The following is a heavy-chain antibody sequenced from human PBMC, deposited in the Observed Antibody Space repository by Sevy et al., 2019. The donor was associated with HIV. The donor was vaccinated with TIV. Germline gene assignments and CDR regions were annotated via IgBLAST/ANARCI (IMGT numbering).Heavy chain of an antibody. CDR1: GFTFSNYA. V-gene: IGHV3-30*04. J-gene: IGHJ4*02. D-gene: IGHD3-16*01. CDR2: ISHDEIRK. Sequence: GGSLRLSCTAYGFTFSNYAVHWVRQAPGKGLEWVAIISHDEIRKDFADSVRGRFSISRDTSKNTIYLQMNSLRPEDTAVSYCARDLPHLLPWELSRGSDFWGQGTLVTVSS. CDR3: ARDLPHLLPWELSRGSDF.